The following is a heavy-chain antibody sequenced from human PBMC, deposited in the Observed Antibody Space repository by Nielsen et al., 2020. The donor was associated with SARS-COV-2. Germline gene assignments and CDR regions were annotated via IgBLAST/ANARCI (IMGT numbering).Heavy chain of an antibody. D-gene: IGHD3-10*01. CDR1: GFTFSSYG. J-gene: IGHJ4*02. Sequence: GESLKISCAASGFTFSSYGMHWVRQAPGKGLEWVAFIRYDGSNKYYADSVKGRFTISRDNSKNTLYLQMNSLRAEDTAVYYCAKDSGGVDVNSYFDYWGQGTLVTVSS. V-gene: IGHV3-30*02. CDR3: AKDSGGVDVNSYFDY. CDR2: IRYDGSNK.